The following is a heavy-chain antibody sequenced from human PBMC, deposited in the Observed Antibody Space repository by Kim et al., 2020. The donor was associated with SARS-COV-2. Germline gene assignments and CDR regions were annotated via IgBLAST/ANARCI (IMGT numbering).Heavy chain of an antibody. CDR2: ISTGGDST. J-gene: IGHJ4*02. Sequence: GGSLRLSCAASGFSFSSYAMSWVRQAPGKGLEWVSLISTGGDSTYYADSAKGRFTISRDNSKTTLYLQMNSLRVEDTAVYYCASYNWNDVDYWGQGSLVTVSS. CDR1: GFSFSSYA. CDR3: ASYNWNDVDY. D-gene: IGHD1-1*01. V-gene: IGHV3-23*01.